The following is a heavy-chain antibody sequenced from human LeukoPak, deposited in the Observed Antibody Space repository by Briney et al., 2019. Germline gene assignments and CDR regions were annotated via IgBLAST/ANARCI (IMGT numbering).Heavy chain of an antibody. Sequence: SETLSLTCSASGDSISNYYWSWIRQPPGKGLEWIGYIYYSGSTNYSPSLKSRVSISVDTSKNQFSLKLSSVTAADTAVYYCARYRNEALFAFDIWGQGTMVTVSS. CDR3: ARYRNEALFAFDI. CDR1: GDSISNYY. CDR2: IYYSGST. J-gene: IGHJ3*02. D-gene: IGHD1-14*01. V-gene: IGHV4-59*01.